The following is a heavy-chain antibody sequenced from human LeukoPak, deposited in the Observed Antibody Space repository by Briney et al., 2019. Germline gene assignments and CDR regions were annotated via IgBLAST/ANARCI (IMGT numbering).Heavy chain of an antibody. Sequence: SETLSLTCTVVARSMVGYSWPWIRRPPGQGPEWIGYFHNSRTTSYNPSLTGRVTISVDTAMDQISLQLNSVTAAYTAVYYCARGHLGLSPWGQGTLVTVSS. CDR1: ARSMVGYS. CDR2: FHNSRTT. V-gene: IGHV4-59*01. CDR3: ARGHLGLSP. D-gene: IGHD3-10*01. J-gene: IGHJ5*02.